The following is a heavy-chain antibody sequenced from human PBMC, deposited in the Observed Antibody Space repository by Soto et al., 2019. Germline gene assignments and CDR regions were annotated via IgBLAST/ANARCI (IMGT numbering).Heavy chain of an antibody. CDR3: ARHIAARQFRGYYYYGMDV. V-gene: IGHV6-1*01. D-gene: IGHD6-6*01. Sequence: PSQTLSLTCAISGDSVSSNSAAWNWIRQSPSRGLEWLGRTYYRSKWYNDYAVSVKSRITINPDTSKNQFSLQLNSVTPEDTAVYYCARHIAARQFRGYYYYGMDVWGQGTTVTVSS. J-gene: IGHJ6*02. CDR1: GDSVSSNSAA. CDR2: TYYRSKWYN.